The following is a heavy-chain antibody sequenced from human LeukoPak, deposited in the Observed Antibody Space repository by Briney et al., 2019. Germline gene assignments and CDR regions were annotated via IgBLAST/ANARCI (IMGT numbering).Heavy chain of an antibody. D-gene: IGHD2-8*01. Sequence: ASVKVSCKASGYTFTGYYMHWVRQAPGQGLEWMGWINPNSGGTNYAQKFQGRVTMTRDTSISTAYMELSRLGSDDTAVYYCAREDSFFSNGGFDPWGQGTLVTVSS. CDR2: INPNSGGT. CDR3: AREDSFFSNGGFDP. V-gene: IGHV1-2*02. CDR1: GYTFTGYY. J-gene: IGHJ5*02.